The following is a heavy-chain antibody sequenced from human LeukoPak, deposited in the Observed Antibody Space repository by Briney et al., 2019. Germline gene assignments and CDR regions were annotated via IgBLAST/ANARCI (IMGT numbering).Heavy chain of an antibody. D-gene: IGHD2-2*01. CDR2: MNPNSGNT. CDR3: ARGYCSSTSCYLYYYYYGMDV. V-gene: IGHV1-8*01. Sequence: GASVKVSCKASGYTLTSYDINWVRQATGQGLEWMGWMNPNSGNTGYAQKFQGRVTMTRNTSISTAYMELSSLRSEDTAVYYCARGYCSSTSCYLYYYYYGMDVWGQGTTVTVSS. CDR1: GYTLTSYD. J-gene: IGHJ6*02.